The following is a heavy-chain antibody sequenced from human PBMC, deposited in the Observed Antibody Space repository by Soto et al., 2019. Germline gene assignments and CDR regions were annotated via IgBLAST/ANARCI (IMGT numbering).Heavy chain of an antibody. D-gene: IGHD5-12*01. CDR2: IIPIFGTA. J-gene: IGHJ4*02. V-gene: IGHV1-69*05. Sequence: QVQLVQSGAEVKKPGSSVKVSCKASGGTFSSYAISWVRQAPGQGLEWMGGIIPIFGTANYAQKFQGRVTXTXDXXTSPAYMELSSLRSDDTAVYYCARPRRDGYNYLDYWGQGTLVTVSS. CDR3: ARPRRDGYNYLDY. CDR1: GGTFSSYA.